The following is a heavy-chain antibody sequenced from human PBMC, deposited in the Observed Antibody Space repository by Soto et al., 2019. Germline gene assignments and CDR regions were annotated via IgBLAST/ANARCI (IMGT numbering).Heavy chain of an antibody. V-gene: IGHV3-33*01. D-gene: IGHD5-12*01. CDR1: GFTFSSYG. Sequence: GGSLRLSCAASGFTFSSYGMHWVRQAPGKGLEWVAVIWYDGSNKYYADSVKGRFTISRDNSKNTLYLQMNSLRAEDTAVYYCAIKSGSETLDYYYYYGMDVWGQGNTVTL. J-gene: IGHJ6*02. CDR2: IWYDGSNK. CDR3: AIKSGSETLDYYYYYGMDV.